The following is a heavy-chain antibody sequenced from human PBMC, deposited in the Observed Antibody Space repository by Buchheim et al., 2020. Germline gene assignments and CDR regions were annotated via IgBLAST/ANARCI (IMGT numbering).Heavy chain of an antibody. D-gene: IGHD6-19*01. J-gene: IGHJ4*02. CDR3: AKGSSGWYYFDY. Sequence: QVQLVESGGGVVQPGRSLRLSCAASGFTFSSYGMHWVRQAPGKGLEWVAVISYDGSNKYYADSVKGRFTISRDNSKNTLYLQMNGLRAEDTAVYYCAKGSSGWYYFDYWGQGTL. V-gene: IGHV3-30*18. CDR1: GFTFSSYG. CDR2: ISYDGSNK.